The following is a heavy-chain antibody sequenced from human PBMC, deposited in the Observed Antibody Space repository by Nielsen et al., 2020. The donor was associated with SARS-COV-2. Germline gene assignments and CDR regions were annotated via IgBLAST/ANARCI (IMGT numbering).Heavy chain of an antibody. CDR3: AREWDDYESSAYDY. CDR1: GYTFINNY. Sequence: ASVKVSCKASGYTFINNYMHWVRQAPGQGLEWMGIITPIGGTTTYARKFQGRVTMTREASTSTVYMELSSLRSDDTAVYYCAREWDDYESSAYDYWGQGTRVTVSS. CDR2: ITPIGGTT. V-gene: IGHV1-46*01. D-gene: IGHD3-22*01. J-gene: IGHJ4*02.